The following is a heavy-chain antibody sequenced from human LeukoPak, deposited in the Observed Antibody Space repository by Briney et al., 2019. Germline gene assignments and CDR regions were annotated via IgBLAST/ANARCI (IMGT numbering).Heavy chain of an antibody. CDR2: IIPIFGTA. Sequence: GSSVKVSCXASGGTFSSYAISWVRPAPGQGLEWMGGIIPIFGTANYSQKFQGRVTITADESTSTAYMELSSLRSEDTAVYYCARIPTYYDFWSGYSADFDYWGQGTLVTVSS. CDR1: GGTFSSYA. J-gene: IGHJ4*02. CDR3: ARIPTYYDFWSGYSADFDY. V-gene: IGHV1-69*01. D-gene: IGHD3-3*01.